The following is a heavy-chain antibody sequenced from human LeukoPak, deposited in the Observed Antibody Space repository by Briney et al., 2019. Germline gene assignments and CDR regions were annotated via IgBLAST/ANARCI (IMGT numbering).Heavy chain of an antibody. CDR2: ISSSSSYT. CDR1: GFTFSDYY. CDR3: AREASYCSGGSCYTDY. J-gene: IGHJ4*02. V-gene: IGHV3-11*06. D-gene: IGHD2-15*01. Sequence: GGPLRLSCAASGFTFSDYYMSWIRQAPGKGLEWVSYISSSSSYTNYADSVKGRFTISRDNAKNSLYLQMNSLRAEDTAVYYCAREASYCSGGSCYTDYWGQGTLVTVSS.